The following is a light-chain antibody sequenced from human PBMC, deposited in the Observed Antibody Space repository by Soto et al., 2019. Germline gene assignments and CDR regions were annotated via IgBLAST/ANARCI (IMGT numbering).Light chain of an antibody. J-gene: IGKJ4*01. V-gene: IGKV1-39*01. CDR1: QSISSY. Sequence: IQLTQSPSSLSASVGDRVTITCRASQSISSYLNWYQQKPGKAPKLLIYAASSLQSGVPSRFSGSGSETEFTLSISSLQPEDFATYFCQQIYSAPLTFGGGTKVDI. CDR2: AAS. CDR3: QQIYSAPLT.